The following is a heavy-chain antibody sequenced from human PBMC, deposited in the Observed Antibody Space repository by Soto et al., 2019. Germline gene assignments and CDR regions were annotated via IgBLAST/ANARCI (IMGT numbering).Heavy chain of an antibody. CDR2: ISSGGTTI. CDR3: ATISTGSAFDI. V-gene: IGHV3-48*03. Sequence: GGSLRLSCAASGFTFSTYETNWVRQAPGKGLEWLSYISSGGTTIYYADSVKGRFTISRDNTKNSLFLQMNSLRAEDTAVYSCATISTGSAFDIWGQGTMVTVSS. CDR1: GFTFSTYE. D-gene: IGHD6-6*01. J-gene: IGHJ3*02.